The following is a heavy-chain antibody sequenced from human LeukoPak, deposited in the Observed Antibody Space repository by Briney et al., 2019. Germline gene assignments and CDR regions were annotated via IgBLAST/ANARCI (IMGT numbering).Heavy chain of an antibody. CDR1: GFTFSSYS. D-gene: IGHD4-17*01. CDR2: ISSSSTI. V-gene: IGHV3-48*02. J-gene: IGHJ4*02. Sequence: GGSLRLSCAASGFTFSSYSMNWVRQAPGKGLEWVSYISSSSTIYYANSVKGRFTMSRDNAKNSLYLQMNSLRDEDTAVYYCARDQYGAYAIDYWGQGTLVTVSS. CDR3: ARDQYGAYAIDY.